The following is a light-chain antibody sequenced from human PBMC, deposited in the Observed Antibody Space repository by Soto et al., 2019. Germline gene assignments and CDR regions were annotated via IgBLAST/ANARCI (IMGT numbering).Light chain of an antibody. J-gene: IGLJ1*01. CDR2: DVS. V-gene: IGLV2-14*03. CDR3: SSYRVGGSYV. Sequence: QSALTQPASVSGSPVQSITISCSGTSSDVGRHNAVSWYQQHPGKVPQLMIYDVSIRPSGISDRLSASKSGNMASLTISGLQAEDEADYYCSSYRVGGSYVFGTGTKVTVL. CDR1: SSDVGRHNA.